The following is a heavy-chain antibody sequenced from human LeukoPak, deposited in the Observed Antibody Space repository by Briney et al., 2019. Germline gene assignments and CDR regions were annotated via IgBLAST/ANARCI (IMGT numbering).Heavy chain of an antibody. CDR1: GYTFTTYY. V-gene: IGHV1-46*03. D-gene: IGHD3-10*01. J-gene: IGHJ4*02. CDR2: INPSGGST. CDR3: ARWDNYYGLE. Sequence: ASVKVSRKASGYTFTTYYMYWVRQAPGQGLEWMGIINPSGGSTSYAQKFQGRVTMTRDTSTSTVYMELSSLRSEDTAVYYCARWDNYYGLEWGQGTLVTVSS.